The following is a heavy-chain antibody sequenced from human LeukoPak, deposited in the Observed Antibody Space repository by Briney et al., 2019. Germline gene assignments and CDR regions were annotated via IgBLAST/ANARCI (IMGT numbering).Heavy chain of an antibody. J-gene: IGHJ4*02. D-gene: IGHD2-15*01. Sequence: GGSLRLSCTGAGFTFSDYAMSWFRQAPGRGLEWVGFIRSKGYGGTTEYAASVKGRFTISRDDSKNTVYLQMNSLKTEDTAVYYCTRLRGERASGDYWGQGTLVTVSS. V-gene: IGHV3-49*03. CDR1: GFTFSDYA. CDR2: IRSKGYGGTT. CDR3: TRLRGERASGDY.